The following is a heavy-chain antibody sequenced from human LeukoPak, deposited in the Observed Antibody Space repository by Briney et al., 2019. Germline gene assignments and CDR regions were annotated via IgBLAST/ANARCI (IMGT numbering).Heavy chain of an antibody. J-gene: IGHJ6*02. CDR3: ASGDYGDYYYYGMDV. D-gene: IGHD4-17*01. CDR1: GFTFSSYW. Sequence: GGSLRLSCAASGFTFSSYWMHWVRHTPGKGLVWVSRIKGDGSSTSYADSVKGRFTISRDNAKNTLYLQMNSLRAEDTAVYYCASGDYGDYYYYGMDVWGQGTTVTVSS. CDR2: IKGDGSST. V-gene: IGHV3-74*01.